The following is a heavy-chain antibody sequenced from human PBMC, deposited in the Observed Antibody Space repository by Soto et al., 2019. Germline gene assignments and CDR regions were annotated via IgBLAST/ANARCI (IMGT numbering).Heavy chain of an antibody. D-gene: IGHD3-22*01. CDR2: INPSGGST. V-gene: IGHV1-46*01. CDR3: ARDGDRSGYYFGVYFDY. Sequence: ASVKVSCKASGYTFTSYYMHWVRQAPGQGLEWMGIINPSGGSTSYAQKFQGRVTMTRDTSTSTVYMELSSLRSEDTAVYYCARDGDRSGYYFGVYFDYWGQGTLVTVSS. CDR1: GYTFTSYY. J-gene: IGHJ4*02.